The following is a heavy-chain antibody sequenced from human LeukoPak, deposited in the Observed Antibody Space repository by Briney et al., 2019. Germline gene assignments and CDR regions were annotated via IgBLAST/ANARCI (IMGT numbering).Heavy chain of an antibody. CDR1: GFTFSSYG. CDR3: AKEKNSYSCSSGQGY. V-gene: IGHV3-30*02. CDR2: IRYDGSNK. D-gene: IGHD6-6*01. Sequence: GGSLRLSCAASGFTFSSYGMHWVRQAPGKGLEWVAFIRYDGSNKYYADSVKGRLTISRDNSKNTLYLQMTSLRGDDTAVYYCAKEKNSYSCSSGQGYWGQGTLVTVSS. J-gene: IGHJ4*02.